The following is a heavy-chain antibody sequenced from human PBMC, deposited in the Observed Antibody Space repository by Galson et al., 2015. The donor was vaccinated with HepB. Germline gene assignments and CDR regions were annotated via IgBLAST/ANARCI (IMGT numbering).Heavy chain of an antibody. CDR2: IKQDGSEK. Sequence: SLRLSCAASGFTFSSYWMSWVRQAPGKGLEWVANIKQDGSEKYYVDSVKGRFTISRDNAKNSLYLQMSSLRAEDTAVYHCARVGYCSSTNCYTKDTPSDYWGQGTLVTVSS. CDR1: GFTFSSYW. CDR3: ARVGYCSSTNCYTKDTPSDY. J-gene: IGHJ4*02. D-gene: IGHD2-2*02. V-gene: IGHV3-7*01.